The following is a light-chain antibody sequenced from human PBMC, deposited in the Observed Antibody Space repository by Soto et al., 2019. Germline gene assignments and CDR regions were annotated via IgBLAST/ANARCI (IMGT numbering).Light chain of an antibody. V-gene: IGLV2-8*01. Sequence: QRALTQPPSASGSPGQSVTISCTGTSSDVGGHNYVSWYQQHPGKAPRLLIYDVIKRPSGVPHRFSGSRTGNTASLTVSAPHDDDQAEYPCFSYAGGNNFVFGTGTKVTVL. J-gene: IGLJ1*01. CDR3: FSYAGGNNFV. CDR1: SSDVGGHNY. CDR2: DVI.